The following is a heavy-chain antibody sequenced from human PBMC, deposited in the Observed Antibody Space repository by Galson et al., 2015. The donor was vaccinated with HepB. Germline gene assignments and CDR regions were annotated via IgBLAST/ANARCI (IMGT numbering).Heavy chain of an antibody. J-gene: IGHJ4*02. V-gene: IGHV6-1*01. CDR3: AREAYYFDY. CDR1: GDSVSNNGAT. CDR2: TYYRSKWSN. Sequence: CAISGDSVSNNGATWNWIGQSPSSGLEWLGRTYYRSKWSNDYAVSVKSRIIINPDTSKNQFSLHLNSVTPEDTAVYYCAREAYYFDYWGQGTLVTVSS.